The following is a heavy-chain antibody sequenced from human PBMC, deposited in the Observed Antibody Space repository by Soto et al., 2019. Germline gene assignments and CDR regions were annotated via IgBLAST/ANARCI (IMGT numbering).Heavy chain of an antibody. CDR1: GYNFNNYG. J-gene: IGHJ6*02. CDR2: ISAYNGET. Sequence: QVQLVQSGAEVKTPGASVKVSCKASGYNFNNYGITWVRQAPGHGPEWMGWISAYNGETNFPQRLQGRVTMTADTAASIVYMELRRLTSDDTAIYYCAKDQLAFFDWSAQERRDFHFACIDVWGQGTTVTVS. V-gene: IGHV1-18*01. CDR3: AKDQLAFFDWSAQERRDFHFACIDV. D-gene: IGHD3-3*02.